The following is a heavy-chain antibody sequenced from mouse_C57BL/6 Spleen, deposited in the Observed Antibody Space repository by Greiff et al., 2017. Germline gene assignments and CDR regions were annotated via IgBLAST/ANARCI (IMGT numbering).Heavy chain of an antibody. CDR2: INPGSGGT. Sequence: VQLQQSGAELVRPGTSVKVSCQASGYAFTNYLIEWVKQRPGQGLEWIGVINPGSGGTNYNEKFKGKATLTADKSSSTAYMQLSSLTSEDSAVYFCARKEGSYWGQGTTRPASS. CDR3: ARKEGSY. CDR1: GYAFTNYL. V-gene: IGHV1-54*01. J-gene: IGHJ2*01.